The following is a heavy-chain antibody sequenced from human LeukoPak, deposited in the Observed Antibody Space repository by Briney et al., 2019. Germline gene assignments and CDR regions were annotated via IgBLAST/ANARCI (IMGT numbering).Heavy chain of an antibody. CDR3: ARRFSFRYCSSTSCYTTPGGAFDI. D-gene: IGHD2-2*02. V-gene: IGHV4-38-2*01. Sequence: SETLSLTCAVSGYSISSGYYWGWIRPPPGKGREWIGSIYHSGSTYYNPSLKRRVTISVDTSKNQFSLKLSSVTAADTAVYYCARRFSFRYCSSTSCYTTPGGAFDIWGQGTMVTVSS. CDR1: GYSISSGYY. J-gene: IGHJ3*02. CDR2: IYHSGST.